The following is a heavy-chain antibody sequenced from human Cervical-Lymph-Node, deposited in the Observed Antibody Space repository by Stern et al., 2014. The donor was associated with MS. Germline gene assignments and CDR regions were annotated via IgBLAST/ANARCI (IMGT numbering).Heavy chain of an antibody. J-gene: IGHJ5*02. CDR1: GGSISSYY. CDR2: IYYSGST. V-gene: IGHV4-59*01. Sequence: VQLVESGPGLVKPSETLSLTCTVSGGSISSYYWSWIRQPPGKGLEWIGYIYYSGSTNYNPSLKSRVTISVDTSKNQFSLKLSSVTAADTAVYYCARGLVAGTSDWFDPWGQGTLVTVSS. CDR3: ARGLVAGTSDWFDP. D-gene: IGHD6-19*01.